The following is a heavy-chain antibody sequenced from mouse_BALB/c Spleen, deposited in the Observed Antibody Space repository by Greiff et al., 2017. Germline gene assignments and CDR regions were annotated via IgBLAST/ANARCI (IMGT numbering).Heavy chain of an antibody. J-gene: IGHJ3*01. CDR1: GFAFSSYD. D-gene: IGHD2-14*01. CDR3: ARRGYYRYDDD. CDR2: ISSGGGST. V-gene: IGHV5-12-1*01. Sequence: EVKLMESGGGLVKPGGSLKLSCAASGFAFSSYDMSWVRQTPEKRLEWVAYISSGGGSTYYPDTVKGRFTISRDNAKNTLYLQMSSLKSEDTAMYYCARRGYYRYDDDWGQGTLVTVSA.